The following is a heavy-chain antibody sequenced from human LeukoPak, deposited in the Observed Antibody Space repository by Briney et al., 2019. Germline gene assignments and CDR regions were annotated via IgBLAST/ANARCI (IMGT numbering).Heavy chain of an antibody. J-gene: IGHJ5*02. CDR1: GFTFSSDW. CDR2: IKPDEGEK. Sequence: PGGSLRLSCAASGFTFSSDWMIWVRQAPGKGLEWVANIKPDEGEKYYVDSVKGRFTISRDNAKNSLYLQMNSLRPADTAIYYCAREGGSGWYSGWFDPWGQGTLVTVSS. V-gene: IGHV3-7*01. D-gene: IGHD6-19*01. CDR3: AREGGSGWYSGWFDP.